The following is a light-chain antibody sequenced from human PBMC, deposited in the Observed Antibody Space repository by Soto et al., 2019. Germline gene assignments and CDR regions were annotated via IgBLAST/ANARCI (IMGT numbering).Light chain of an antibody. CDR1: QTVSYSY. CDR2: GTS. Sequence: EIVLTQSPATLSLSPGERATLSCRASQTVSYSYFAWYQQKPGQAPRLLIYGTSNRPTDIPGRFSGSGSGTLFTLTISRLEPEDCAVYYCQQYGASPYNFGQGTKLEIK. J-gene: IGKJ2*01. CDR3: QQYGASPYN. V-gene: IGKV3-20*01.